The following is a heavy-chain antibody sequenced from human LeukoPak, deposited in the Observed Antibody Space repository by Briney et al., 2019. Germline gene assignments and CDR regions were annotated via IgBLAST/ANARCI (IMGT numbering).Heavy chain of an antibody. D-gene: IGHD2-2*01. CDR3: ARSVEEGHCSETSCYAGY. Sequence: GGSLRLSCVASGFTFTNYWMTWVRQAPGKGLEWVANIKQDQSEKWYVASVKGRFTVSRDNAKNSMYLQMNSLRAEDTAIYYCARSVEEGHCSETSCYAGYWGRGTLVTVSS. V-gene: IGHV3-7*03. J-gene: IGHJ4*02. CDR1: GFTFTNYW. CDR2: IKQDQSEK.